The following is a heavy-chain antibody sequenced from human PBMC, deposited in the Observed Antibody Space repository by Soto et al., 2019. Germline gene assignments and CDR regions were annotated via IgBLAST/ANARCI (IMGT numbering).Heavy chain of an antibody. CDR2: IYSGGST. J-gene: IGHJ4*02. CDR1: GFTVSSNY. CDR3: ARDSRLLQPFDY. D-gene: IGHD2-2*01. Sequence: GGSLRLSCAASGFTVSSNYMSWVRQAPGKGLEWVSVIYSGGSTYYADSVKGRFTISRDNSKNTLYLQMNSLRAEDTAVYYCARDSRLLQPFDYWGQGTLVTVSS. V-gene: IGHV3-66*01.